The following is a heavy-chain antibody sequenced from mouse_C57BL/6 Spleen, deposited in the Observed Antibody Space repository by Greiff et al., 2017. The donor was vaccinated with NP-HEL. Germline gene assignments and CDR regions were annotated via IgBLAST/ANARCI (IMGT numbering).Heavy chain of an antibody. CDR1: GYTFTSYW. V-gene: IGHV1-53*01. D-gene: IGHD1-1*01. Sequence: QVQLQQPGTELVKPGASVKLSCKASGYTFTSYWMHWVQQRPGQGLEWIGNINPSNGGTNYNEKFKSKATLTVDKSSSTAYMQLSSLTSEDSAVYYCAREIYYYGSSHWYFDVWGTGTTVTVSS. J-gene: IGHJ1*03. CDR3: AREIYYYGSSHWYFDV. CDR2: INPSNGGT.